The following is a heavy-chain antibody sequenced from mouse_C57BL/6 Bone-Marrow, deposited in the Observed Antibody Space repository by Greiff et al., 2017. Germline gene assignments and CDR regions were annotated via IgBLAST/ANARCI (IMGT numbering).Heavy chain of an antibody. Sequence: QVQLQQPGAELVKPGASVKLSCKASGYTFTSYWMHWVKQRPGQGLEWIGMIHPNSGSTNYNEKFKSKATLTVDKSSSTAYMQLSSLTSEDSAVYYCARLIYNYGGSSFAYWGQGTLVTVSA. CDR3: ARLIYNYGGSSFAY. CDR1: GYTFTSYW. V-gene: IGHV1-64*01. CDR2: IHPNSGST. D-gene: IGHD1-1*01. J-gene: IGHJ3*01.